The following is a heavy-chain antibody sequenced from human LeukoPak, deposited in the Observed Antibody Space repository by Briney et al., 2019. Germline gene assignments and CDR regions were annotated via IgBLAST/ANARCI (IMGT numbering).Heavy chain of an antibody. CDR2: IYYSGST. Sequence: SQTLSLTCTVSGGSISSGGYYWSWIRQHPGKGLEWIGYIYYSGSTYYNPSLKGRVTISVDTSKNQFSLKLSSVTAADTAVYYCARDLTEGKNDAFDIWGQGTMVTVSS. CDR3: ARDLTEGKNDAFDI. J-gene: IGHJ3*02. V-gene: IGHV4-31*03. CDR1: GGSISSGGYY.